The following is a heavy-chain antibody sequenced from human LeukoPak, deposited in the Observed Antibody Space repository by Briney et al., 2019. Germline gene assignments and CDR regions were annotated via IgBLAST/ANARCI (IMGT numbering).Heavy chain of an antibody. CDR1: GFTVSSNY. Sequence: GGSLRLSCAASGFTVSSNYMSWVRQAPGKGLEWVSVTYSGGSTYYADSVKGRFTISRDNSKNMLYLQMNSLRAEDTAVYYCARAAVAVDWFDPWGQGTLVTVSS. CDR3: ARAAVAVDWFDP. D-gene: IGHD6-19*01. J-gene: IGHJ5*02. CDR2: TYSGGST. V-gene: IGHV3-66*02.